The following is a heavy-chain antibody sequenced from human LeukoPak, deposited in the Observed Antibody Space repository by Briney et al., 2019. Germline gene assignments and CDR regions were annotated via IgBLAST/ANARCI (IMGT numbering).Heavy chain of an antibody. V-gene: IGHV3-9*01. CDR1: GFTFDDYA. Sequence: GRSLRLSCAASGFTFDDYAMHWVRQAPGKGLEWVSGISWNSGSIGYADSVKGRFTISRDNSKNTLYLQMNSLRAEDTAVYYCAAVDVDTAFPWGQGTLVTVSS. CDR2: ISWNSGSI. J-gene: IGHJ5*02. CDR3: AAVDVDTAFP. D-gene: IGHD5-18*01.